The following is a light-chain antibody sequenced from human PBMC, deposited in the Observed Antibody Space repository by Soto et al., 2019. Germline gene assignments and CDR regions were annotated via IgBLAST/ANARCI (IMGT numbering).Light chain of an antibody. J-gene: IGLJ1*01. CDR3: SSKRSSDTLYV. V-gene: IGLV2-14*01. Sequence: QSALTQPASVSGSRGQSITISCTGTSDDVGGFDYVSWYQQHPGKAPQLLIYEVTYRPSGVSARFSGSKSGNTASLTVSGLQAEDEADYYCSSKRSSDTLYVFGTGTNVTVL. CDR1: SDDVGGFDY. CDR2: EVT.